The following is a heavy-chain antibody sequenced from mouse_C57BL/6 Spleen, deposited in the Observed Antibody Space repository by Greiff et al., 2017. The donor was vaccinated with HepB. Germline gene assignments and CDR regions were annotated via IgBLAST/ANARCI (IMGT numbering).Heavy chain of an antibody. V-gene: IGHV1-82*01. CDR3: ARGGLRRGYYFDY. D-gene: IGHD2-4*01. J-gene: IGHJ2*01. Sequence: VQLQESGPELVKPGASVKISCKASGYAFSSSWMNWVKQRPGKGLEWIGRIYPGDGDTNYNGKFKGKATLTADKSSSTAYMQLSSLTSEDSAVYFCARGGLRRGYYFDYWGQGTTLTVSS. CDR2: IYPGDGDT. CDR1: GYAFSSSW.